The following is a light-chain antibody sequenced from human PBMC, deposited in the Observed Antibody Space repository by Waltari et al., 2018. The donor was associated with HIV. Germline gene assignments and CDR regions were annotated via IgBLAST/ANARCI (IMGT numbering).Light chain of an antibody. CDR3: GSWDSDLRAVV. Sequence: QSVLTQPPSVSAAPGQEVTLSCSGSSSNIGRNFVSWYQHLPGTAPKLLIFETRKRPSEIPDRFSGSQSGTSATLDITGLQTGDEAEYFCGSWDSDLRAVVFGGGTKLTVL. V-gene: IGLV1-51*02. J-gene: IGLJ2*01. CDR1: SSNIGRNF. CDR2: ETR.